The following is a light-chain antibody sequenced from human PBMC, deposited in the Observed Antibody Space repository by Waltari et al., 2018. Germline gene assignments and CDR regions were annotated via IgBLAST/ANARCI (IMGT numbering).Light chain of an antibody. V-gene: IGLV2-14*01. CDR3: SSSTTTRTFV. CDR1: SRDVVAYDS. CDR2: DVN. Sequence: QSALTQPASVSGSPGPSITIPCTGTSRDVVAYDSFSWYQQHPGKAPKLMICDVNKRPSGVSTRFSGSKSGNTASLTISGLQSGDEADYYCSSSTTTRTFVFGGGTKLTVL. J-gene: IGLJ2*01.